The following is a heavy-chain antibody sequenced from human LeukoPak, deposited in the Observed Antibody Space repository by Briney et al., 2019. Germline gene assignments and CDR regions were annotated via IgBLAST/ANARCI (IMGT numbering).Heavy chain of an antibody. V-gene: IGHV5-51*01. D-gene: IGHD2/OR15-2a*01. J-gene: IGHJ4*02. Sequence: GESLKISCKASGYSFASYWISWVRQMSGKGLEWMAIIHPNDGSSIYSPSFEGQVTISADKSINTAYLEWSALKASDTAIYYCARHNNWAFDYWDRGTLLTVSS. CDR3: ARHNNWAFDY. CDR2: IHPNDGSS. CDR1: GYSFASYW.